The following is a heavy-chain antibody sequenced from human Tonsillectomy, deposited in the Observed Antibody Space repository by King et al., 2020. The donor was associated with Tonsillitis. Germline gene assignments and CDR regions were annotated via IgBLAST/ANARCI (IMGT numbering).Heavy chain of an antibody. CDR1: GFTFSSYA. Sequence: VQLVESGGGLVQPGGSLRLSCEASGFTFSSYAMSWVRQAPGKGLEWVSAISGSGGSIYYADSVKGRFTISRDNSKNTLYMQMNSLRAEDTAVYYCAKSTNNWGTGENFDYWGQGTLVTVSS. V-gene: IGHV3-23*04. J-gene: IGHJ4*02. CDR2: ISGSGGSI. D-gene: IGHD7-27*01. CDR3: AKSTNNWGTGENFDY.